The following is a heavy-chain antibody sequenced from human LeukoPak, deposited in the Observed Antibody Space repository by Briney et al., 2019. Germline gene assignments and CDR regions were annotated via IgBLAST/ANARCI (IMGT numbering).Heavy chain of an antibody. CDR1: GFTFDDYA. Sequence: PGASLRLSCAASGFTFDDYAMHWVRQAPGKGLEWVSGISWNRGNIGYADSVKGRFTISRDNAKNSLYLQMNSLRVEDTALYYCVKGYCSSTSCYVDYWGQGTLVTVSS. D-gene: IGHD2-2*01. CDR3: VKGYCSSTSCYVDY. CDR2: ISWNRGNI. V-gene: IGHV3-9*01. J-gene: IGHJ4*02.